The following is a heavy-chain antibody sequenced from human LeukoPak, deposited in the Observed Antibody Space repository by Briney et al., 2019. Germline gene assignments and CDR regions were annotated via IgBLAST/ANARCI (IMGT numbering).Heavy chain of an antibody. Sequence: PGGSLRLSCAASGFTFSSYGMHWVRQAPGKGLEWVAVIWYDGSNKYYADSVKGRFTISRDNSKNTLYLQTNSLRAEDTAVYYCAKDYYDRDYFDYWGQGTLVTVSS. V-gene: IGHV3-33*06. CDR2: IWYDGSNK. D-gene: IGHD3-22*01. J-gene: IGHJ4*02. CDR3: AKDYYDRDYFDY. CDR1: GFTFSSYG.